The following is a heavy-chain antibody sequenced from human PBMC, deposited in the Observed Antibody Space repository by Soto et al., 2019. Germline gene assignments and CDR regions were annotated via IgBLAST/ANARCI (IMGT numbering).Heavy chain of an antibody. D-gene: IGHD2-2*01. CDR3: ARRIVPAAAGIGMDV. V-gene: IGHV1-8*01. J-gene: IGHJ6*02. CDR2: MNPQSGRT. Sequence: QVQLVHSGAEVKKPGASVTVSCKASGYTFSTYDINWVRQATGQGLECLGWMNPQSGRTGYAQKFQGRVTMTRNTSTSPAYMELGSLRFDDTAVYYCARRIVPAAAGIGMDVWGQGTTVTVSS. CDR1: GYTFSTYD.